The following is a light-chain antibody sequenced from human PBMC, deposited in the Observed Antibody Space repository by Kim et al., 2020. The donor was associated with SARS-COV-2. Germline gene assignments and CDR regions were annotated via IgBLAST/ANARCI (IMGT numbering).Light chain of an antibody. CDR2: DVT. CDR3: CSYAGSYTFEL. J-gene: IGLJ2*01. Sequence: QSALTQPRSVSGSPGQSVTISCTGTSSDVGGYDYVSWYQHHPGKAPKLMIYDVTKRPSGVPDRFSGSRSGDTASLTISGLQADDEADYYCCSYAGSYTFELFGGGTQLTVL. V-gene: IGLV2-11*01. CDR1: SSDVGGYDY.